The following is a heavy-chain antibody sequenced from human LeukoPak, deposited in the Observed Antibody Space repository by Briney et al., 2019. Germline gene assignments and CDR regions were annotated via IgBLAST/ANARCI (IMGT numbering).Heavy chain of an antibody. V-gene: IGHV4-59*08. D-gene: IGHD4-17*01. CDR3: ARLDYGGHYFDY. J-gene: IGHJ4*02. Sequence: ASETLSLTCTVSGGSISSYYWSWIRQPPGKGLEWIGYIYYSGSTNYNPSLKSRVTISVDTSKNQFSLKLSSMTAADTAVYYCARLDYGGHYFDYWGQGTLVTVSS. CDR2: IYYSGST. CDR1: GGSISSYY.